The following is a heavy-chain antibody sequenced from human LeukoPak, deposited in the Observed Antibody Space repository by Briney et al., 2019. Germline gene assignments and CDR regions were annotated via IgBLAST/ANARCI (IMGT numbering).Heavy chain of an antibody. Sequence: ASVKVSCKASGYTFTSYYMHWVRQAPGQGLEWMGRINPNGGSTSYAQKFQGRVTMTRDMSTSTDYMELSSLRSEDTAVYYCAGDNSVGDTAWWFDYWGQGTLVTVSS. CDR1: GYTFTSYY. D-gene: IGHD1-26*01. J-gene: IGHJ4*02. V-gene: IGHV1-46*01. CDR2: INPNGGST. CDR3: AGDNSVGDTAWWFDY.